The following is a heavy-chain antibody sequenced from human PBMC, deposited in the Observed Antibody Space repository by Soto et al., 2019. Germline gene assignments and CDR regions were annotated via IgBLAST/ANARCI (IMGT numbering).Heavy chain of an antibody. J-gene: IGHJ6*02. D-gene: IGHD3-10*01. CDR3: AGPRGDGMDV. V-gene: IGHV1-69*13. Sequence: SVKVSCKTSGETFSSYPISWVRQAPGQGLEWMGGIIPIFGTANYAQKFQGRVTITADESTSTAYMELSSLRSEDTAVYYCAGPRGDGMDVWGQGTTVTVSS. CDR2: IIPIFGTA. CDR1: GETFSSYP.